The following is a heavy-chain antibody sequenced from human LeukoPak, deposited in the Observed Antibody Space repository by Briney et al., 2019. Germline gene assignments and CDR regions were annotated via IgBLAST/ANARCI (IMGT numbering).Heavy chain of an antibody. CDR2: IYSSGST. D-gene: IGHD5-18*01. V-gene: IGHV4-4*07. CDR3: ARDPGVVRGYSYGPDY. Sequence: SETLSLTCTVSGGSISSHYWSWIRQPAGKGLEWIGRIYSSGSTNYNPSLKSRITMSIDTSKNQFSLKLSSVTAANTAVYYCARDPGVVRGYSYGPDYWGQGTLVTVSS. J-gene: IGHJ4*02. CDR1: GGSISSHY.